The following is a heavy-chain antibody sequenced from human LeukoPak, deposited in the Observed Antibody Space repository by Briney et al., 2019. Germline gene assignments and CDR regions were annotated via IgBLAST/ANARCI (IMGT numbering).Heavy chain of an antibody. CDR2: ISGNGATT. D-gene: IGHD2-2*01. V-gene: IGHV3-23*01. CDR3: VANMYNYMAV. J-gene: IGHJ6*03. CDR1: GLTFSTYA. Sequence: GGSLRLSSAVSGLTFSTYAMSWVRQAPGRGLEWVSSISGNGATTYYADSVKGRFTISRDNSKNTAFLQMNGLRAEDTAVYYAVANMYNYMAVWGKGTTVTVSS.